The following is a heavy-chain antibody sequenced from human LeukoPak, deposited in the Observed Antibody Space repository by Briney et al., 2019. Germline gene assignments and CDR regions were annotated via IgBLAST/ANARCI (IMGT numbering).Heavy chain of an antibody. Sequence: PGGSLRLSCAVSGFTYSSYAMSWVRQAPGKGLEWVSAIYSGGSTFYADSVKGRFTISRDNSKNTLYLQMNSLRAEDTAVYYCARDPYNSGSSYFDYWGQGTLVTVSS. CDR3: ARDPYNSGSSYFDY. J-gene: IGHJ4*02. CDR2: IYSGGST. V-gene: IGHV3-23*01. CDR1: GFTYSSYA. D-gene: IGHD3-10*01.